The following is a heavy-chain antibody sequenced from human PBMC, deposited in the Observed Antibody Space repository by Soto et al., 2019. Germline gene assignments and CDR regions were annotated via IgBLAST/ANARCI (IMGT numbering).Heavy chain of an antibody. J-gene: IGHJ6*02. V-gene: IGHV3-15*01. Sequence: GGSLRLSCAASGFTFSNAWMSWVRQAPGKGLEWVGRIKSKTGGGTTDYAAPVKGRFTISRDDSKNTLYLQMNSLKTEDTAVYYCTTDLGAYSSSWFPLNPYYYYGMDVWGQGTTVTVS. CDR3: TTDLGAYSSSWFPLNPYYYYGMDV. CDR1: GFTFSNAW. CDR2: IKSKTGGGTT. D-gene: IGHD6-13*01.